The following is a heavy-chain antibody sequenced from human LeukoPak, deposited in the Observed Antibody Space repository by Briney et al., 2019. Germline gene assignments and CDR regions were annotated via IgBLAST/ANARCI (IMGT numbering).Heavy chain of an antibody. V-gene: IGHV4-34*01. J-gene: IGHJ6*02. CDR2: INHSGST. CDR3: ARDSYYYPRDV. CDR1: GGSFSGYY. Sequence: TSETLSLTCAVYGGSFSGYYWSWIRQTPGKGLEWIGEINHSGSTNYNPSLKSRVTISVDTSKNQFSLKLSSVTAADTAVYYCARDSYYYPRDVWGQGTTVTVSS.